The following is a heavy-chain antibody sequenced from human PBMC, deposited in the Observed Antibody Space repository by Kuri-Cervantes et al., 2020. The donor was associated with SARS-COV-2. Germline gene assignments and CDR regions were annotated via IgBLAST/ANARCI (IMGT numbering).Heavy chain of an antibody. Sequence: GESLKISCAASGFTFSSYAMSWVHQAPGKGLEWVATIKLDGSEEYCEGSVRGRFTISRDNARNSLYLQMNSLRAEDTAVYYCARDIGYCSGTSCYTRLDSWGQGTLVTVSS. J-gene: IGHJ4*02. CDR1: GFTFSSYA. D-gene: IGHD2-2*02. V-gene: IGHV3-7*01. CDR2: IKLDGSEE. CDR3: ARDIGYCSGTSCYTRLDS.